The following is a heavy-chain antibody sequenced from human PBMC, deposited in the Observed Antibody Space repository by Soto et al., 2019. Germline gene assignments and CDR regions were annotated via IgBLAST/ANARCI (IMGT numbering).Heavy chain of an antibody. Sequence: GASVKVSCKPSGYTFTSYLIYWVRQAPGQRLEWMGWINTGNGDTKYSQKFQGRVTITRDTSASTAYMELSSPTSEDTAVYYCASGNCGYICYHDYWGQGTLVTVSS. V-gene: IGHV1-3*04. D-gene: IGHD5-12*01. J-gene: IGHJ4*02. CDR3: ASGNCGYICYHDY. CDR2: INTGNGDT. CDR1: GYTFTSYL.